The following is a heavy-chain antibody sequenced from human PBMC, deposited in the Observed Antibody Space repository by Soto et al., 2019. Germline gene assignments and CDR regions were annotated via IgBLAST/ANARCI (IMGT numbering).Heavy chain of an antibody. CDR2: IYHSGTT. CDR1: GGSINTTHW. J-gene: IGHJ4*02. D-gene: IGHD3-3*01. CDR3: ARGNPNYDAWGSYSIFDY. Sequence: QVHLQESGPGLVKPAGTLSLTCGVSGGSINTTHWWSWVRQPPGKTLEWIGQIYHSGTTNYNPSRKRRVPISLDKSKTQSSLRLNSVPAADTARYYCARGNPNYDAWGSYSIFDYWGPGILVTVSS. V-gene: IGHV4-4*02.